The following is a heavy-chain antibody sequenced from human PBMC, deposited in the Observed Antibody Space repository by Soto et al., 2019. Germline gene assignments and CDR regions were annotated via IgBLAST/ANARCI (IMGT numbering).Heavy chain of an antibody. Sequence: PSETLSLTGTVSGGSISSGDYYWSWIRQPPGKGLEWIGYIYYSGSTYYNPSLKSRVTMSVDTSKNQFSLLLSSVTAADTAVYYCSRDAWAGGDYIDSWGQGTLVTVSS. CDR1: GGSISSGDYY. V-gene: IGHV4-30-4*01. D-gene: IGHD2-21*01. CDR3: SRDAWAGGDYIDS. CDR2: IYYSGST. J-gene: IGHJ4*02.